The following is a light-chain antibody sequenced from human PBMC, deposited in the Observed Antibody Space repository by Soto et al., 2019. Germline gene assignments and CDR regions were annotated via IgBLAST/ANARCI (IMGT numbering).Light chain of an antibody. CDR2: LNSDGSH. V-gene: IGLV4-69*01. J-gene: IGLJ3*02. CDR1: SGHSSYA. Sequence: QSVLTQSPSASASLGASVKLTCTLSSGHSSYAIAWHQQQPEKGPRYLMKLNSDGSHSKGDGIPDRFSGSSSGAERYLTISSLQSEDEADYYCQTWGTGLLVFGGGTMVTVL. CDR3: QTWGTGLLV.